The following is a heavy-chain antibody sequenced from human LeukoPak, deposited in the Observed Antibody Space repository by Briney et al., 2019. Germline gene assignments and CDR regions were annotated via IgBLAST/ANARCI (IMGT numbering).Heavy chain of an antibody. D-gene: IGHD4-17*01. CDR3: ATTQMTTVTTGHWFDP. CDR1: GYTLTELS. Sequence: ASVKVSCKVSGYTLTELSMHWVRQAPGKGLEWMGGFDPEDGETIYAQKFQGRVTMTEDTSTDTAYMELSSLRSEDTAVYYCATTQMTTVTTGHWFDPWGQGTLVTVSS. J-gene: IGHJ5*02. CDR2: FDPEDGET. V-gene: IGHV1-24*01.